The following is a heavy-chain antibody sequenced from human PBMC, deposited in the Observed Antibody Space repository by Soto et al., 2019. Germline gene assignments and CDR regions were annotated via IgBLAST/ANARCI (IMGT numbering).Heavy chain of an antibody. CDR3: AKVFPTYYYDSSGYYYGDY. Sequence: GGSLRLSCAASGFTFSTYAMSWVRQAPGKGLEWVSAISGSGGSTYYADSVKGRFTISRDNSKNTLYLQMNSLRAEDTAVYYCAKVFPTYYYDSSGYYYGDYWGQGTLVTVSS. V-gene: IGHV3-23*01. D-gene: IGHD3-22*01. CDR1: GFTFSTYA. J-gene: IGHJ4*02. CDR2: ISGSGGST.